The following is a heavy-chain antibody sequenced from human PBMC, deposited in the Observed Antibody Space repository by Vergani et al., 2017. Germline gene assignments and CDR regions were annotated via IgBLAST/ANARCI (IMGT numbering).Heavy chain of an antibody. V-gene: IGHV1-69*12. CDR2: IIPIFGTA. Sequence: QVQLVQSGAEVKKPGSSVKVSCKASGGTFSSYAISWVRQAPGQGLEWMGGIIPIFGTANYAQKFQGRVTITADESTSTAYMELSSLRSEDTAVYYCAKQRGEDNNYYYSWGREVWGKGTRVTVS. D-gene: IGHD1/OR15-1a*01. CDR1: GGTFSSYA. CDR3: AKQRGEDNNYYYSWGREV. J-gene: IGHJ6*04.